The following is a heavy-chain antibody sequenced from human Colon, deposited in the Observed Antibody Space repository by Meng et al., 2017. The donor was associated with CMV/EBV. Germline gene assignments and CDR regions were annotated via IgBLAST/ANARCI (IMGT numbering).Heavy chain of an antibody. CDR3: EKNTYYYDNSGPPTYFDL. Sequence: TFSSDSRSWVRQATGKGLEWVSGLSSGGGSKYYADSVKGRFTISRDNSKNTLYLQMNSLRVEDTAVYYCEKNTYYYDNSGPPTYFDLWGRGTLVTVSS. CDR2: LSSGGGSK. CDR1: TFSSDS. V-gene: IGHV3-23*01. J-gene: IGHJ2*01. D-gene: IGHD3-22*01.